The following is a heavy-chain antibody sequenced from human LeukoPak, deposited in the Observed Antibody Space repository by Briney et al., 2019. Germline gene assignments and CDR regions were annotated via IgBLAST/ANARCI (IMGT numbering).Heavy chain of an antibody. D-gene: IGHD5-18*01. Sequence: GGTLRLSCAASGFTFSLYSMSWVRQAPGKGLEWVSTISGSGGSTYYADSVKGPFTISRDNSKNTLYLQMNSLRAEDTAVYYCARAPGYRGFLDYWGQGNLVTVSS. CDR3: ARAPGYRGFLDY. CDR2: ISGSGGST. J-gene: IGHJ4*02. CDR1: GFTFSLYS. V-gene: IGHV3-23*01.